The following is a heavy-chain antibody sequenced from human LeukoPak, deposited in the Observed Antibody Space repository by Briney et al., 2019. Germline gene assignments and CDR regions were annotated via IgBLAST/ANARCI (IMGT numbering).Heavy chain of an antibody. D-gene: IGHD4-11*01. Sequence: GGSLRLSCAASGFTFSNAWMSWVRQAPGKGLEWVGRIKSKTDGGTTDYAAPVKGRFTISRDDSKNTLYLQMNSLRAEDTAVYYCVKDPPRAAWLSDDQSNHGHWGQGTLVTVSS. V-gene: IGHV3-15*01. CDR1: GFTFSNAW. CDR3: VKDPPRAAWLSDDQSNHGH. J-gene: IGHJ4*02. CDR2: IKSKTDGGTT.